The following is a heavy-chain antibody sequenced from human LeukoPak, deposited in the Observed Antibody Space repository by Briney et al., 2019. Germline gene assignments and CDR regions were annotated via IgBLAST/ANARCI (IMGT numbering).Heavy chain of an antibody. CDR2: IYASGST. CDR1: GGSISSYC. CDR3: ARKASPGNWFDP. Sequence: SETLSLTCTVSGGSISSYCWSWIRQPAGKGLEWIGRIYASGSTNYNPSLTSRVTMSLDTSKNQFSLNLSSVTAADTAVYYCARKASPGNWFDPWGQGTLVTVSS. V-gene: IGHV4-4*07. J-gene: IGHJ5*02.